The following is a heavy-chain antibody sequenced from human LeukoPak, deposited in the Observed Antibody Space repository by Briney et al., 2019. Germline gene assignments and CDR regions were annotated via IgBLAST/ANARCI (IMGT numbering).Heavy chain of an antibody. Sequence: GGSLRLSCAASGFTFSSYGMHWVRQAPGKGLEWVAVIRYDGSNKYYADSVKGRFTISRDNSKNTLYLQMNSLRAEDTAVYYCARISSIRAYYFDYWGQGTLVTVSS. CDR3: ARISSIRAYYFDY. D-gene: IGHD2-21*01. V-gene: IGHV3-33*01. J-gene: IGHJ4*02. CDR1: GFTFSSYG. CDR2: IRYDGSNK.